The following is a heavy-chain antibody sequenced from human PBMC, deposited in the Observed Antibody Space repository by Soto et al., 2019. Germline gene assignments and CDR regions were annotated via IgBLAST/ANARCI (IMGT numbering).Heavy chain of an antibody. CDR2: ISAYNGNT. V-gene: IGHV1-18*01. D-gene: IGHD2-2*02. CDR3: ARAGYCRSTSCYTGDYYGMGV. CDR1: GYTFTSYG. J-gene: IGHJ6*02. Sequence: QVQLVQSGAEVKKPGASVKVSCKASGYTFTSYGISWVRQAPGQGREWMGWISAYNGNTNYAQKLQGRVTMTTDTSPSTAYMELRSLRSDDTAVYYCARAGYCRSTSCYTGDYYGMGVWGQVTTVTVSS.